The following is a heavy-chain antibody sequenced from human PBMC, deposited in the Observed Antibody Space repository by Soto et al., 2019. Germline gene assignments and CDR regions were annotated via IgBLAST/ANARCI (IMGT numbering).Heavy chain of an antibody. D-gene: IGHD1-26*01. J-gene: IGHJ4*02. CDR2: IYYSGST. CDR3: AREAGSGSYQPSIDY. CDR1: GGSVSSGSYY. Sequence: SETLSLTCTVSGGSVSSGSYYWSWIRQPPGKGLEWIGYIYYSGSTNYNPSLKSRVTISVDTSKNQFSLKLSSVTAADTAVYYCAREAGSGSYQPSIDYWGQGTLVTVSS. V-gene: IGHV4-61*01.